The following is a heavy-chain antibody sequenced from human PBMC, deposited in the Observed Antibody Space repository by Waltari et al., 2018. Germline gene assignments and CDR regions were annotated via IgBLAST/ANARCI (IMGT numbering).Heavy chain of an antibody. D-gene: IGHD3-22*01. CDR3: ARDSITMIDWFDP. J-gene: IGHJ5*02. CDR1: GGSVSGYY. CDR2: INHSGST. Sequence: QVQLQQWGAGLLKPSETLSLTCAVYGGSVSGYYCSWISQPPGKGLEWIGEINHSGSTNSNPSLKSRVTISVDTSKNQFSLKLSSVTAADTAVYYCARDSITMIDWFDPWGQGTLVTVSS. V-gene: IGHV4-34*01.